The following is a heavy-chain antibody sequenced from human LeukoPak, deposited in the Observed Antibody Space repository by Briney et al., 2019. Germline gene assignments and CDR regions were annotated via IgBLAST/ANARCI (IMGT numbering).Heavy chain of an antibody. J-gene: IGHJ4*02. CDR3: ARGGPERVLMVYATRVYFDY. CDR2: INHSGST. CDR1: GGSFSGYY. D-gene: IGHD2-8*01. Sequence: PSETLSLTCAVYGGSFSGYYWSWIRQPPGKGLEWIGEINHSGSTNYNPSLKSRVTISVDTSKNRFSLKLSSVTAADTAVYYCARGGPERVLMVYATRVYFDYWGQGTLVTVSS. V-gene: IGHV4-34*01.